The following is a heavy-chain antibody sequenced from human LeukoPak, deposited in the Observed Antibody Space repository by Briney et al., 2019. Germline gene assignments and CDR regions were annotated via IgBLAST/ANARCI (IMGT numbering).Heavy chain of an antibody. CDR3: AREARDYDAFDY. CDR2: INPDTGGT. J-gene: IGHJ4*02. V-gene: IGHV1-2*02. D-gene: IGHD4/OR15-4a*01. CDR1: GYTFSGFY. Sequence: ASVKVSCKASGYTFSGFYIHWVRQAPGQGLEWTGWINPDTGGTYYAKKFQARVTMASDTPISTASMELDRLLSDDTAVYYCAREARDYDAFDYWGQGTLVTVSS.